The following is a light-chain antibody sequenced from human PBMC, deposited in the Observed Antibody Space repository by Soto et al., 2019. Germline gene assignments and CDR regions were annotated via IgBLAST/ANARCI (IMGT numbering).Light chain of an antibody. J-gene: IGLJ1*01. Sequence: QSVLTQPPSVSGAPGERVTISCTGSSSNIGAGFDVHWYQHPPGTAPKLLIYGNTNRPSGVPDRFSGSKSGTSASLAITGLKAEDEADYYCQSYDNSLSGTYVFGSGTKLTVL. CDR3: QSYDNSLSGTYV. CDR1: SSNIGAGFD. CDR2: GNT. V-gene: IGLV1-40*01.